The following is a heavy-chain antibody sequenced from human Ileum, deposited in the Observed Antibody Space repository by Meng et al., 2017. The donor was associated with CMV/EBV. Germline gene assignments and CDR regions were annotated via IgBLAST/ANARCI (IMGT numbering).Heavy chain of an antibody. CDR3: ARSPRWGWSLALDY. J-gene: IGHJ4*02. V-gene: IGHV1-69*05. D-gene: IGHD2-21*01. CDR1: GGTFSGFA. Sequence: QVQLVQSGAEVKKPGSSVTVSCKASGGTFSGFAINWVRQAPGQGLEWVGGIVNFLGTTIHAQKFQGRVTFTRDESTDTAYLEVNNLTAEDTAIYYCARSPRWGWSLALDYWGQGSLVTVSS. CDR2: IVNFLGTT.